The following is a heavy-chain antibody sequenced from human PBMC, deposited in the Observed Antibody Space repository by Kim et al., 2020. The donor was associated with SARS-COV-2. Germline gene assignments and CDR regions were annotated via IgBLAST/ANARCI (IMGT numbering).Heavy chain of an antibody. D-gene: IGHD2-2*01. CDR2: IKSKTDGGTT. J-gene: IGHJ4*02. CDR1: GFTFSNAW. V-gene: IGHV3-15*01. CDR3: TTAYCSSTSCYVDY. Sequence: GGSLRLSCAASGFTFSNAWMSWVRQAPGKGLEWVGRIKSKTDGGTTDYAAPVKGRFTISRDESKNTLYLQMNSQKTGDTAVYYCTTAYCSSTSCYVDYWGQGTLVTVSS.